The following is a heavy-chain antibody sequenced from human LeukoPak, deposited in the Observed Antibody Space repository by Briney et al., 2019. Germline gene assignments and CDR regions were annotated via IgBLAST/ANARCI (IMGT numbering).Heavy chain of an antibody. D-gene: IGHD3-22*01. Sequence: ASVKVSCKASGYTFTSYDINWVRQATGQGLEWMGWMNPNSGNTGYAQKFQGRVTMTRNTSISTAYMELSSLRSEDTAVYYCAREQRPGYYYDSSGTFDYWGQGTLVTVSS. CDR3: AREQRPGYYYDSSGTFDY. CDR1: GYTFTSYD. V-gene: IGHV1-8*01. J-gene: IGHJ4*02. CDR2: MNPNSGNT.